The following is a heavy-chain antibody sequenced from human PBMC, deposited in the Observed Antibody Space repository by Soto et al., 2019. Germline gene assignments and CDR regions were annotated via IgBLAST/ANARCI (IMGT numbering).Heavy chain of an antibody. V-gene: IGHV4-34*01. CDR3: ARGIATYYYSPCAPDV. J-gene: IGHJ6*01. CDR2: INHSGST. D-gene: IGHD2-21*01. CDR1: GGTFSGYS. Sequence: PETLSLTCAVYGGTFSGYSWSGIRQPPGKGLEWIGEINHSGSTNYNPSLKSRVTISVDTSKNQFSLKLSSVTAADTAVYYCARGIATYYYSPCAPDVCGQATT.